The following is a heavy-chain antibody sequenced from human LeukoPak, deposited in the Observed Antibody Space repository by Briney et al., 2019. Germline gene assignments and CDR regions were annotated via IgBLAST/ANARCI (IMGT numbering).Heavy chain of an antibody. V-gene: IGHV4-59*01. J-gene: IGHJ3*02. CDR2: IYYSGST. D-gene: IGHD3-22*01. CDR3: ARESYYDSSGHLPPFDI. CDR1: GGSISSYY. Sequence: SETLSLTCTVSGGSISSYYWGWIRQPPGKGLEWIGYIYYSGSTNYNPSLKSRVTISVDTSKNQFSLKLSSVTAADTAVYYCARESYYDSSGHLPPFDIWGQGTMVTVSS.